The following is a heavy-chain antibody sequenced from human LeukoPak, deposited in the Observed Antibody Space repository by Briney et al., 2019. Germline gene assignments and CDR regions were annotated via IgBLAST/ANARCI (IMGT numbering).Heavy chain of an antibody. CDR1: GFTFSSYA. D-gene: IGHD2-2*01. V-gene: IGHV3-30-3*01. J-gene: IGHJ4*02. CDR3: ARSRGVSSTSFDY. Sequence: PGGSLRLSCAASGFTFSSYAMSWVRQAPGKGLEWVAVISYDGSNKYYADSVKGRFTISRDNSKNTLYLQMNSLRAEDTAVYYCARSRGVSSTSFDYWGQGTLVTVSS. CDR2: ISYDGSNK.